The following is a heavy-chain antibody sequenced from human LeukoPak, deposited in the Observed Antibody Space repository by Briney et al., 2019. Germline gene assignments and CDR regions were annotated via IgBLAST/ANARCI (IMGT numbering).Heavy chain of an antibody. V-gene: IGHV4-4*07. J-gene: IGHJ6*03. CDR1: GGSISSYY. CDR2: IYTSGST. D-gene: IGHD3-9*01. CDR3: ARVRPHYDILTGYYLPYYYYMDV. Sequence: SETLSLTCTVSGGSISSYYWSWIRQPAGKGLEWIGRIYTSGSTNYNPSLKSRVTMSVDTSKNQFSLKLSSVTAADTAVYYCARVRPHYDILTGYYLPYYYYMDVWGKGTTLTVSS.